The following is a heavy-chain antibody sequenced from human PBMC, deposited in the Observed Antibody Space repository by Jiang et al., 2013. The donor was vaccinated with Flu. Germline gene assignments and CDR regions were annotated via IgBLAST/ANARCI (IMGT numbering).Heavy chain of an antibody. J-gene: IGHJ6*02. Sequence: VRQAPGQGLEWMGWINTNTGNPTYAQGFTGRFVFSLDTSVSTAYLQISSLKAEDTAVYYCAREGELKVVVAASYYYYGMDVWGQGTTVTVSS. D-gene: IGHD2-15*01. V-gene: IGHV7-4-1*02. CDR3: AREGELKVVVAASYYYYGMDV. CDR2: INTNTGNP.